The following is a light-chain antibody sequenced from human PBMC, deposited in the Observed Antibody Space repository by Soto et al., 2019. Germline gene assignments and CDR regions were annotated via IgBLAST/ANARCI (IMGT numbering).Light chain of an antibody. V-gene: IGKV3-20*01. J-gene: IGKJ1*01. Sequence: EIVLRQSPGTLSLSPGERATLSCRASQNVGSRYLAWYQQKPGQAPRLLIYGTSNRATGIPDRFSGSGSGTDFSLTISSLEPGDLAVYYCQQYGSSPRTFGQGTKVHIK. CDR1: QNVGSRY. CDR3: QQYGSSPRT. CDR2: GTS.